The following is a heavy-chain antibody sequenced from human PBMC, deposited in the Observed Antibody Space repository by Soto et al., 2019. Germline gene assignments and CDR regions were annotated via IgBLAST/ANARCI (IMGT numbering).Heavy chain of an antibody. J-gene: IGHJ5*02. CDR2: IIPIFGTA. D-gene: IGHD3-10*02. CDR1: GGTFSSYA. CDR3: ARDFPSSCSDP. V-gene: IGHV1-69*01. Sequence: QVQLVQSGAEVKKPGSSVKVSCKASGGTFSSYAITWVRQAPGQGLEWMGGIIPIFGTANYAQKFQGRVTITADESLTTAYRELSSLRSEDTAVYYCARDFPSSCSDPWGQGTLVTVSS.